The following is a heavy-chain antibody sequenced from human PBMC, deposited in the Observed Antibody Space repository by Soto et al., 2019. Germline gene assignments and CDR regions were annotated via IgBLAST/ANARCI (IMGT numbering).Heavy chain of an antibody. CDR2: IIPIFGTA. D-gene: IGHD3-9*01. J-gene: IGHJ6*02. Sequence: SVKVSCKASGGTFSSYAISWVRQAPGQGLEWMGGIIPIFGTANYAQKFQGRVTITADESTSTAYMELSSLRSEDTAVYYCAXRADWFSGYHYYYGMDVWGPGTTVTVSS. CDR3: AXRADWFSGYHYYYGMDV. V-gene: IGHV1-69*13. CDR1: GGTFSSYA.